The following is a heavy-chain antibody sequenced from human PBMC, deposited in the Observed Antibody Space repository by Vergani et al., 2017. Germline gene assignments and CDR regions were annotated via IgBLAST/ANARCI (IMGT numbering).Heavy chain of an antibody. Sequence: QVQLQESGPGLVKPSETLSLTCAVSGYSISSGYYWGWIRQPPGKGLEWIGSIYHSGSTSYNPSLKSRVTILVDTSKNQFSLKLSSVTAADTAVYYCARQQGGYGAAFDIWGQGTMVAVSS. V-gene: IGHV4-38-2*01. J-gene: IGHJ3*02. CDR2: IYHSGST. CDR3: ARQQGGYGAAFDI. CDR1: GYSISSGYY. D-gene: IGHD4-17*01.